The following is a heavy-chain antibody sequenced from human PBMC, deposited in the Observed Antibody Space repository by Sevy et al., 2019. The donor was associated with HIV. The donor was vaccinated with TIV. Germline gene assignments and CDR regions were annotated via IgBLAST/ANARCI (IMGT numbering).Heavy chain of an antibody. CDR1: GFTFSSYG. V-gene: IGHV3-30*02. J-gene: IGHJ4*02. D-gene: IGHD3-10*01. CDR2: IRYDGSNK. Sequence: GGSLRLSCAASGFTFSSYGMHWVRQAPGKGLEWVAFIRYDGSNKYYADSVKGRFTISRDNSKNTLYLQMNSLRAEDTAVYYCAKDPSAPAMVRGVSWGACYFDYWGQGTLVTVSS. CDR3: AKDPSAPAMVRGVSWGACYFDY.